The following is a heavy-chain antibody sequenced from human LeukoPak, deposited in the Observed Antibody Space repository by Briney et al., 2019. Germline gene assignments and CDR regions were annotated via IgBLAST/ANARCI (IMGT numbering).Heavy chain of an antibody. D-gene: IGHD1-26*01. Sequence: ASVKVSCKVSGYTLTELSMHWVRQAPGKGLGWRGGFDPEDGETIYAQKFQGRVTMTEDTSTDTAYMELSSLRSEDTAVYYCATKKGGSYWGYYYYMDVWGKGTTVTVSS. J-gene: IGHJ6*03. V-gene: IGHV1-24*01. CDR3: ATKKGGSYWGYYYYMDV. CDR2: FDPEDGET. CDR1: GYTLTELS.